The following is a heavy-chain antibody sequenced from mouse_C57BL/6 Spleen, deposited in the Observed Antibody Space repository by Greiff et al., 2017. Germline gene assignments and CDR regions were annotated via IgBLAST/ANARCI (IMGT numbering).Heavy chain of an antibody. CDR1: GYTFTSYW. J-gene: IGHJ4*01. V-gene: IGHV1-55*01. Sequence: QVQLQQPGAELVKPGASVKMSCKASGYTFTSYWITWVKQRPGQGLEWIGDIYPGCGSTNYNEKFKSKATLAVDTSSSTAYMQLSSLTSEDSAVYYCARDPLYDYDDAMDYWGQGTSVTVSS. D-gene: IGHD2-4*01. CDR3: ARDPLYDYDDAMDY. CDR2: IYPGCGST.